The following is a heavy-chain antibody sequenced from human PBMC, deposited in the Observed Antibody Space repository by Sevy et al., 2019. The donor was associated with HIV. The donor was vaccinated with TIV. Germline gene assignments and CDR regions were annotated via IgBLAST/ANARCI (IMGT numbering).Heavy chain of an antibody. D-gene: IGHD2-15*01. V-gene: IGHV1-3*04. CDR3: ARDFCSGGSCYSAFVY. CDR1: GYTFNNYI. CDR2: VNTASGDT. Sequence: ASVKVSCKGSGYTFNNYIIYWVRQAPGQSLEWMGWVNTASGDTKHSQKFQGRVIITTDTSARTVYMELNNLRSEDTAFYFCARDFCSGGSCYSAFVYWCQGTLVTVSS. J-gene: IGHJ4*02.